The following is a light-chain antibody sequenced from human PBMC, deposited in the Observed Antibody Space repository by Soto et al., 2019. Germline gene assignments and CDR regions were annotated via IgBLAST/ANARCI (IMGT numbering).Light chain of an antibody. V-gene: IGKV3-20*01. Sequence: EIVLTQSPGTLSLSPGERATLSCSASQSTFSTYLAWFQKKPGQSPRLLVYGASSRATGIPDRFSGSGSGTEFTLTISGLAREDFAVYYCQQYGNSPWTLGQGTRVEMK. J-gene: IGKJ1*01. CDR2: GAS. CDR1: QSTFSTY. CDR3: QQYGNSPWT.